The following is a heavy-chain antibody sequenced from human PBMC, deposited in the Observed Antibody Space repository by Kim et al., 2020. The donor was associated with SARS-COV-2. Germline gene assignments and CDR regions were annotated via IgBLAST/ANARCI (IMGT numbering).Heavy chain of an antibody. V-gene: IGHV1-2*02. CDR3: ARENSRGWVDAFDI. D-gene: IGHD6-19*01. Sequence: ASVKVSCKASGYTFTGYYMHWVRQAPGQGLEWMGWINPNSGGTNYAQKFQGRVTMTRDTSISTAYMELSRLRSDDTAVYYCARENSRGWVDAFDIWGQGTMVTVSS. CDR2: INPNSGGT. CDR1: GYTFTGYY. J-gene: IGHJ3*02.